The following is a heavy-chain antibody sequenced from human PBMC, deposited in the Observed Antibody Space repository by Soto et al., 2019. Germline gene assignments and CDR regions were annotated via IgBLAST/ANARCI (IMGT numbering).Heavy chain of an antibody. CDR2: INHSGST. V-gene: IGHV4-34*01. J-gene: IGHJ4*02. CDR3: ARRGIAARRGATPASIDY. CDR1: GGSFSGYY. Sequence: SETLSLTCAVYGGSFSGYYWSWIRQPPGKGLEWIGEINHSGSTNYNPSLKSRVTISVDTSKNQFSLKLSSVTAADTAVYYCARRGIAARRGATPASIDYWGQGTLVTVSS. D-gene: IGHD6-6*01.